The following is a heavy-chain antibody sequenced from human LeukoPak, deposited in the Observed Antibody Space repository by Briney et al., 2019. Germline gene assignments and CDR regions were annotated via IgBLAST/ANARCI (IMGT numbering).Heavy chain of an antibody. CDR2: INPTGGST. CDR3: ARDHYHKIHSVMVTAPDY. J-gene: IGHJ4*02. D-gene: IGHD2-21*02. Sequence: GASVKVSCKASGYTFTSYYMHWVRQAPGEGLEWMGIINPTGGSTGYAQKFQGRVTMTRDTSTSTVYMELSSLRSEDTAVYYCARDHYHKIHSVMVTAPDYWGQGTLVIVSS. V-gene: IGHV1-46*01. CDR1: GYTFTSYY.